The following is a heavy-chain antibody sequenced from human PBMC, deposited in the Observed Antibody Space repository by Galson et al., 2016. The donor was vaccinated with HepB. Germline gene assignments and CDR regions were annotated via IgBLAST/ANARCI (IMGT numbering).Heavy chain of an antibody. CDR1: GGSISRSSYY. D-gene: IGHD1-1*01. V-gene: IGHV4-39*07. CDR2: KYYSGST. J-gene: IGHJ3*01. Sequence: EPLSLTCTVSGGSISRSSYYWGWIRQPPGKGLEWIGSKYYSGSTNCNPSLKSRVTISVDKSKNQFSLKLSSVTAADTAVYFCARLTSTGTFDAFDVWGQGTMVTVSS. CDR3: ARLTSTGTFDAFDV.